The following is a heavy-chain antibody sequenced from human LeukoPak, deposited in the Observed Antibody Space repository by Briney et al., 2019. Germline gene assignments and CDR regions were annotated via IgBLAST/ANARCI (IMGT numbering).Heavy chain of an antibody. CDR1: GFTFSSYS. CDR3: AREAYSSRTLGDAFDI. D-gene: IGHD6-13*01. Sequence: PGGSLRLSCAASGFTFSSYSMNWVRQAPGKGLEWVSVIYSGGSTYYADSVKGRFTISRDNSKNTLYLQMNSLRAEDTAVYYCAREAYSSRTLGDAFDIWGQGTMVTVSS. J-gene: IGHJ3*02. CDR2: IYSGGST. V-gene: IGHV3-53*01.